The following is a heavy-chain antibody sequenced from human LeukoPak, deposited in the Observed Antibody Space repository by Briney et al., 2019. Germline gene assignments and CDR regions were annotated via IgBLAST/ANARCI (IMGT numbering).Heavy chain of an antibody. Sequence: GGSLRLSCAASGFTFSNYWMAWVRQAPGKGPEWVADIKLDGSATYYVDSVKGRFTISRDNAMNSLYLQMHSLRADDTAIYYCARDKGRAALHTVRHFDNWGQGTLVTVSS. J-gene: IGHJ4*02. CDR3: ARDKGRAALHTVRHFDN. CDR2: IKLDGSAT. D-gene: IGHD6-13*01. CDR1: GFTFSNYW. V-gene: IGHV3-7*01.